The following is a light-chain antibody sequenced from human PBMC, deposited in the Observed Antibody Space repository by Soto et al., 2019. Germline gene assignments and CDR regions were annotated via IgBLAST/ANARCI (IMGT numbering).Light chain of an antibody. CDR2: GVS. CDR1: SSDIGRYDS. CDR3: SSYTSTSTVV. Sequence: QSALTQPASVSGSPGQSITISCTGTSSDIGRYDSVSWYQQHPGKAPKLMIFGVSIRPSGLSERFSGSKSGNTASLSISGLQAEDEADYYCSSYTSTSTVVFGGGTKLTVL. V-gene: IGLV2-14*01. J-gene: IGLJ3*02.